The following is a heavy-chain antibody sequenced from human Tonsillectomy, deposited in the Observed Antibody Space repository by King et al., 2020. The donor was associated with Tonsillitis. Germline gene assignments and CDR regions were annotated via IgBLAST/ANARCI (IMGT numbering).Heavy chain of an antibody. V-gene: IGHV3-30*04. Sequence: HVQLVESGGGVVQPGRSLRLSCAASGFTFSSYAMHWVRQAPGKGLEWVAVISYDGSNKYYADSVKGRFTISRDNSKNTLYLQMNSLRDEDTAVYYCARTYDSSGYYPEYYFDYWGQGTLVTVSS. J-gene: IGHJ4*02. D-gene: IGHD3-22*01. CDR1: GFTFSSYA. CDR3: ARTYDSSGYYPEYYFDY. CDR2: ISYDGSNK.